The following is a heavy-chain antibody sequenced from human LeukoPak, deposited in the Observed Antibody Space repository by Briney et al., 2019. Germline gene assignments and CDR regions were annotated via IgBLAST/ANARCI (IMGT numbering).Heavy chain of an antibody. V-gene: IGHV1-8*01. CDR1: GYTFTSCD. J-gene: IGHJ4*02. D-gene: IGHD1-26*01. CDR3: ARGRRSGSYFGY. CDR2: MNPNSGNT. Sequence: ASVKVSCKASGYTFTSCDINWVRQATGQGLEWMGWMNPNSGNTGYAQKFQGRVTMTRNTSISTAYMELSSLRSEDTAVYYCARGRRSGSYFGYWGQGTLVTVSS.